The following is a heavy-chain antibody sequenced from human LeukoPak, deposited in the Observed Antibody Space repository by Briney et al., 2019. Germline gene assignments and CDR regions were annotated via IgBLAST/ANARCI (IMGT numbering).Heavy chain of an antibody. V-gene: IGHV3-48*03. CDR2: ISSSGSTI. J-gene: IGHJ4*02. CDR1: GFTFSSYE. CDR3: ARHSPVPYSE. D-gene: IGHD2-15*01. Sequence: PGGSLRLSCAASGFTFSSYEMKWVRQAPGQGLEWVSYISSSGSTIYYADSVKGRFTISRDNAKNSLYLQMNSLRAEDTAVYYCARHSPVPYSEWGQGTLVTVSS.